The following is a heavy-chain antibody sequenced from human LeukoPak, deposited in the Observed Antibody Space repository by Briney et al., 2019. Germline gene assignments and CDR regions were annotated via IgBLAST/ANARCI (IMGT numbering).Heavy chain of an antibody. D-gene: IGHD3-3*01. Sequence: KPSETLSLTCAVFGGSFSGYYWNWIRQPPGKGLEWIGQINPSRNTNYNPSLKSRVTISVDTSKKQFSLKLSSVTAADTAVYYCARRYDFWSGYPPPLDYWGQGTLVTVPS. CDR2: INPSRNT. CDR3: ARRYDFWSGYPPPLDY. J-gene: IGHJ4*02. V-gene: IGHV4-34*01. CDR1: GGSFSGYY.